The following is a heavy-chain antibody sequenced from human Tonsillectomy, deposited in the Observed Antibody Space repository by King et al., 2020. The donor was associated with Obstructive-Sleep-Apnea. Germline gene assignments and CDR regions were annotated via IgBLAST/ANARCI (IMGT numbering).Heavy chain of an antibody. CDR2: ISYDGSDK. CDR1: GFTFSSYG. Sequence: VQLVESGGGVVQPGRSLRLSCAASGFTFSSYGMHWVRQAPGKGLEWVTVISYDGSDKYYADSVKGRFTISRDNSKTTLSLQMNSLRAEDTAVYYCAKDRHIVVVTAPDYWGQGTRGTVSS. V-gene: IGHV3-30*18. CDR3: AKDRHIVVVTAPDY. J-gene: IGHJ4*02. D-gene: IGHD2-21*02.